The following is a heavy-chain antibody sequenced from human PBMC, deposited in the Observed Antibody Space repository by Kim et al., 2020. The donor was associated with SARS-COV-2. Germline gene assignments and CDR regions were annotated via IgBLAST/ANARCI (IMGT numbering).Heavy chain of an antibody. CDR3: ARYGWGSYYNPNNWFDP. Sequence: GGSLRLSCAASGFTFSDYYMSWIRQAPGKGLEWVSYISSSSSYTNYADSVKGRFTISRDNAKNSLYLQMNSLRAEDTAVYYCARYGWGSYYNPNNWFDPWGRGT. J-gene: IGHJ5*02. V-gene: IGHV3-11*06. CDR1: GFTFSDYY. D-gene: IGHD3-10*01. CDR2: ISSSSSYT.